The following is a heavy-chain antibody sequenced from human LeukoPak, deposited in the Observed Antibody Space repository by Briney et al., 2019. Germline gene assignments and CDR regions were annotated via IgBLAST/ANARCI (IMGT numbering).Heavy chain of an antibody. CDR2: IYHSGST. CDR3: ARVSYSSSWYPNA. CDR1: GGSFSGYY. Sequence: SETLSLTCAVYGGSFSGYYWSWIRQPPGKGLEWIGYIYHSGSTYYNPSLKSRVTISVDRSKNQFSLKLSSVTAADTAVYYCARVSYSSSWYPNAWGQGTLVTVSS. V-gene: IGHV4-34*01. J-gene: IGHJ5*02. D-gene: IGHD6-13*01.